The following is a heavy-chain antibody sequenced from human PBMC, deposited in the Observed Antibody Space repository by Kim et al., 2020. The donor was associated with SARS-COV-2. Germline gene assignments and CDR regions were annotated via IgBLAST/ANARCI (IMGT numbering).Heavy chain of an antibody. J-gene: IGHJ4*02. V-gene: IGHV3-23*01. D-gene: IGHD1-26*01. Sequence: YADSVKGRSTISRDNSKDTLYLQVDSLRAEDTAIYYCAKELGGGKPFDYWGLGTLVTVSS. CDR3: AKELGGGKPFDY.